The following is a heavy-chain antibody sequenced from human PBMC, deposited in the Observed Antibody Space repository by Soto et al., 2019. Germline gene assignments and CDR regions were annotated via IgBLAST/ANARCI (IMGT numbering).Heavy chain of an antibody. CDR1: GGSISSGGNY. CDR2: IYYSDST. D-gene: IGHD1-26*01. J-gene: IGHJ2*01. CDR3: SRDPGGNSNAGYFDL. Sequence: QVHLQESGPGLVKPSQTLSLTCTVSGGSISSGGNYWSWIRQHPGKGLEWIGYIYYSDSTYYNPSLKSRVTTAVDTSKNQFSLKLSSVTAADTAVYYCSRDPGGNSNAGYFDLWGRGTLVTFSS. V-gene: IGHV4-31*03.